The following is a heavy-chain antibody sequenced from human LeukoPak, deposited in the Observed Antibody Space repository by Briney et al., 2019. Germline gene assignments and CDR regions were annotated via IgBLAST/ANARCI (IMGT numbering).Heavy chain of an antibody. Sequence: GGSLRLSCAASGFTFSNYWMHWVRQAPGKGLVWVSCINRDGSSIDYLDSVKGRFTISRDNARNTLYLQMNSLRAEDTAVYYCARVPYVFDLWGQGTMVTVSS. CDR3: ARVPYVFDL. V-gene: IGHV3-74*01. CDR2: INRDGSSI. J-gene: IGHJ3*01. CDR1: GFTFSNYW.